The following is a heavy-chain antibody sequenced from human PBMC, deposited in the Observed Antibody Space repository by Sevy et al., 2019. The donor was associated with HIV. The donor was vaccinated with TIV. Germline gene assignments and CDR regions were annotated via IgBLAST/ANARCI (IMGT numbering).Heavy chain of an antibody. CDR2: IKQDGSEK. J-gene: IGHJ4*02. D-gene: IGHD3-22*01. CDR1: GFTFGNYW. V-gene: IGHV3-7*01. Sequence: GGSLRLSCAASGFTFGNYWMSWVRQAPGKGLEWVANIKQDGSEKYYVDSVKGRFTISRDNAKNSLYLQMNSLRAEETAGYYCARPYRTDPFYYSGSGGYYYPSYFDYWGQGTLVTVSS. CDR3: ARPYRTDPFYYSGSGGYYYPSYFDY.